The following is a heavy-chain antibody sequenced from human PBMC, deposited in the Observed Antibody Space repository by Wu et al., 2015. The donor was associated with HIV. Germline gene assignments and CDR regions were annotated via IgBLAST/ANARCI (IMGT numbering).Heavy chain of an antibody. J-gene: IGHJ4*02. Sequence: QVQLVQSGAEVKKPGASVKVSCKASGYNFTRNYIHWMRQAPGQGLEWMGIMNPSVGSTSYAQSFQGRITMTRDTSTNTVYMELNSLRSEDTAIYYCARALGSTRFGEFPLADDWGQGTLVTVSS. V-gene: IGHV1-46*01. CDR3: ARALGSTRFGEFPLADD. CDR1: GYNFTRNY. D-gene: IGHD3-10*01. CDR2: MNPSVGST.